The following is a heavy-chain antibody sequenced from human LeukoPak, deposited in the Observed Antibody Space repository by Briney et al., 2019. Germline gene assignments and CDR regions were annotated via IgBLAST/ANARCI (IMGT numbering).Heavy chain of an antibody. D-gene: IGHD6-19*01. CDR2: SPYNGNT. J-gene: IGHJ4*02. CDR3: ARGGSSGWRTPNDDY. Sequence: RASVKVSCKASGYTFTSYGISWVRQAPGQGLEWMGWSPYNGNTNYAQKLQGRVTMTTDTSTSTAYMELRSLRSDDTAVYYCARGGSSGWRTPNDDYWGQGTLVTVSS. CDR1: GYTFTSYG. V-gene: IGHV1-18*01.